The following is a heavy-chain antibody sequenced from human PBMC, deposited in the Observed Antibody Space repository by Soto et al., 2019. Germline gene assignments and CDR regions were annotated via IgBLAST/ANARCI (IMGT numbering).Heavy chain of an antibody. CDR3: AKRHAHEAVAGTLNLFYYGTDI. Sequence: GGSLRLSCAASGFTFSSYAMSWVRQAPGKGLEWVSAISVSGGITYYADSVKGRFTISRDNSKNTLYLQMNSLRAEDTAVYYCAKRHAHEAVAGTLNLFYYGTDIWGNGTTVTISS. CDR1: GFTFSSYA. CDR2: ISVSGGIT. V-gene: IGHV3-23*01. D-gene: IGHD6-19*01. J-gene: IGHJ6*04.